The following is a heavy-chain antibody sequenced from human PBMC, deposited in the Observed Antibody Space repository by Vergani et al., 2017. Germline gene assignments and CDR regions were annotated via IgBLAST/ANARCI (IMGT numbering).Heavy chain of an antibody. CDR1: GGSISSYY. D-gene: IGHD4-17*01. CDR3: AIGPLAVTTYFNY. Sequence: QVQLQESGPGLVKPSETLSLTCTVSGGSISSYYWSWIRQPPGKGLEWIGYIYYRWSTNYNPSLKSRVTKSVAQSKNQFSLKLSSLTAADTAVYYCAIGPLAVTTYFNYWGRGTLVTVTT. CDR2: IYYRWST. J-gene: IGHJ4*02. V-gene: IGHV4-59*01.